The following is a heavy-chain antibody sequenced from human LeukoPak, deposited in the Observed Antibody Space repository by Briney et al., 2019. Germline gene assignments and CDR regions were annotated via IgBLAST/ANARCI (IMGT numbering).Heavy chain of an antibody. CDR1: AFTISTYG. Sequence: PGGSLRLSCAATAFTISTYGMHWVRQAPDKGLEWVAVVSYDGGKKYYADSVKGPFTISRDNSKNTLYLQMNSLRSEDTAVYYCAPERWGEALDIWGQGTMVTVSS. D-gene: IGHD3-16*01. CDR2: VSYDGGKK. CDR3: APERWGEALDI. J-gene: IGHJ3*02. V-gene: IGHV3-30*03.